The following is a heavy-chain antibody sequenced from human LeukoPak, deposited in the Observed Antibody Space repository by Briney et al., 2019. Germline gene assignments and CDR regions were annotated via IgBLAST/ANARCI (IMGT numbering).Heavy chain of an antibody. CDR2: IYHSGST. D-gene: IGHD1-1*01. Sequence: SETLSLTCAVSGGSISSGGYSWSWIRQPPGKGLEWIGYIYHSGSTYYNPSLKSRVTISVDRSKNQFSLKLSSVTAADTAVYYCARSTIDAFDIWGQGTMVTVSS. V-gene: IGHV4-30-2*01. CDR3: ARSTIDAFDI. J-gene: IGHJ3*02. CDR1: GGSISSGGYS.